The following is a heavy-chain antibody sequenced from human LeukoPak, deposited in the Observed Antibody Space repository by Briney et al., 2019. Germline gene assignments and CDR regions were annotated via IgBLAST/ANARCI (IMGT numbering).Heavy chain of an antibody. D-gene: IGHD2-21*01. Sequence: SETLSLTCSVSGGAIRSYYWSWIRQPPGKGLEWIAYIYYSGSTSYNPSLKSRVTISVDTSKNQFSLKLSSVTAADTAVYYCARLVAYCAGDCLDYWGQGTLVTVSS. V-gene: IGHV4-59*08. CDR2: IYYSGST. J-gene: IGHJ4*02. CDR1: GGAIRSYY. CDR3: ARLVAYCAGDCLDY.